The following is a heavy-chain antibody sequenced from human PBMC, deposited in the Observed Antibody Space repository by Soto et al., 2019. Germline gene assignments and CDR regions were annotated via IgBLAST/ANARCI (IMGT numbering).Heavy chain of an antibody. J-gene: IGHJ4*02. CDR1: GSSISIGGYY. CDR2: IYYIRST. CDR3: AREPVV. Sequence: LPLTFPVSGSSISIGGYYWSWIRQHPGKCLPPIGYIYYIRSTYYNPSLKSRVTISVDTSKNQFSLKLSSVTAADTAVYYCAREPVVWGQGTLVIVS. V-gene: IGHV4-31*03. D-gene: IGHD2-15*01.